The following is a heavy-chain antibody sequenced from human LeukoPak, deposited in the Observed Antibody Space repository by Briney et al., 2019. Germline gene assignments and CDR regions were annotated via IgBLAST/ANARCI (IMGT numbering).Heavy chain of an antibody. Sequence: GESLKISCKGSGYSSTSYWIGWVRQMPGKGLEWMGIIYPGDSDTRYSPSFQGQVTISADKSISTAYLQWSSLKASDTAMYYCARQGFYCSGGSCYSDYWGQGTLVTVSS. J-gene: IGHJ4*02. CDR2: IYPGDSDT. CDR3: ARQGFYCSGGSCYSDY. V-gene: IGHV5-51*01. D-gene: IGHD2-15*01. CDR1: GYSSTSYW.